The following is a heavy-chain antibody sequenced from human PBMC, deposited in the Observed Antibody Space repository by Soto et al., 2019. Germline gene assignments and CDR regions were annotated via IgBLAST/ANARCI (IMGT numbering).Heavy chain of an antibody. J-gene: IGHJ5*02. CDR1: GYTFTSYA. Sequence: ASVKVSCKASGYTFTSYAMHWLRQAPGQRLEWMGWINAGNGNTKYSQKFQGRVTITRDTSASTAYMELSSLRSEDTAVYYCAKTPHYGSSGYYSWFDPWGQGTLVTVSS. CDR3: AKTPHYGSSGYYSWFDP. CDR2: INAGNGNT. D-gene: IGHD3-22*01. V-gene: IGHV1-3*01.